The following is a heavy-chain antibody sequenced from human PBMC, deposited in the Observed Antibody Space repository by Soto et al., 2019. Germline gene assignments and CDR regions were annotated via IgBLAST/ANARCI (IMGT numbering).Heavy chain of an antibody. D-gene: IGHD3-10*01. Sequence: GASVKVSCKASGYTFTSYYMHWVRQAPGQGLEWMGIINPNNGSTSYAQKLQGRVTMTRDTSTSTVYMELRSLRSDATAVYYCARFGGTVDSGIPDIGDDAFDIWGQGTMVTVSS. CDR3: ARFGGTVDSGIPDIGDDAFDI. J-gene: IGHJ3*02. CDR2: INPNNGST. V-gene: IGHV1-46*01. CDR1: GYTFTSYY.